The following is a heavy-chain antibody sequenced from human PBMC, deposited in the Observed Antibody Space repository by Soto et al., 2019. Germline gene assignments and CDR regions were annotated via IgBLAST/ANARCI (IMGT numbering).Heavy chain of an antibody. CDR1: GFTFRSFT. CDR2: ISSNSAYI. V-gene: IGHV3-21*01. D-gene: IGHD4-4*01. CDR3: ARQVKWFDP. Sequence: GGSLRLSCAASGFTFRSFTMNWVRQAPGKGLEWVSTISSNSAYIYYTDALRGRFTISRDNAKNSLHLQMKLSSVTAADTAVYYCARQVKWFDPWGQGTLVTVSS. J-gene: IGHJ5*02.